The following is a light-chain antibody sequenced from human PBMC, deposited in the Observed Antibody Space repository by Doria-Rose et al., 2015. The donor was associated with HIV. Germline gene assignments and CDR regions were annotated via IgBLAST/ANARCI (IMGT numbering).Light chain of an antibody. CDR1: QTVYSTY. CDR2: DAT. Sequence: TQSPGTLSLSPGERVTLSCRASQTVYSTYLAWYQHKPGQAPRLLIYDATRRATGIPDRFSGSGSGRDFTLTISRLEPEDFAVYYCQQYSTSPETSGQGTKVQF. V-gene: IGKV3-20*01. CDR3: QQYSTSPET. J-gene: IGKJ1*01.